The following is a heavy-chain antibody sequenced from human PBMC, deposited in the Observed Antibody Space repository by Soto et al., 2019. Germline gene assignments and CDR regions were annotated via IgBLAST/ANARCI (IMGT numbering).Heavy chain of an antibody. J-gene: IGHJ6*03. CDR1: GGSLSGYY. CDR3: ARGQEAARDPYYYYMDV. D-gene: IGHD6-6*01. Sequence: ETLSLTCAVYGGSLSGYYWSWIRQPPGKGLEWIGEINHSGSTNYNPSLKSRVTISVDTSKNQFSLKLSSVTAADTAVYYCARGQEAARDPYYYYMDVWGKGTTVTVSS. V-gene: IGHV4-34*01. CDR2: INHSGST.